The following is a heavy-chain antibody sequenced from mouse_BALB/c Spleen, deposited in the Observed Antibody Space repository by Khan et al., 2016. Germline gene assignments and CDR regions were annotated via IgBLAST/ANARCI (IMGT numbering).Heavy chain of an antibody. J-gene: IGHJ4*01. CDR3: ARLDGYYYYNAMDY. CDR1: GYGFTSYY. V-gene: IGHV1-66*01. Sequence: QVQLQQSGPELVKPGASVKISCKASGYGFTSYYIHWVKQRPGQGLEWIGWIFPGSGNTKYNEKFKGKATLTADTSSSTAYMQLSSLTSEDSAVYFCARLDGYYYYNAMDYWGQGTSVTVSS. D-gene: IGHD2-3*01. CDR2: IFPGSGNT.